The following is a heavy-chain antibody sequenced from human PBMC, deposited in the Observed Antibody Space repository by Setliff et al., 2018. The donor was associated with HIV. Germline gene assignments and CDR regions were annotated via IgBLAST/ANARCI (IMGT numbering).Heavy chain of an antibody. V-gene: IGHV1-24*01. Sequence: ASVKVSCKVSGYTLAELSIHWVRQAPGKGLEWTGGFDPEDVETVYAQKFQGRVTMTEDTSTDTAYMELSSLRSEDTAVYYCATVRRYYYDSSGQEYFQHWGQGTLVT. J-gene: IGHJ1*01. CDR3: ATVRRYYYDSSGQEYFQH. CDR1: GYTLAELS. D-gene: IGHD3-22*01. CDR2: FDPEDVET.